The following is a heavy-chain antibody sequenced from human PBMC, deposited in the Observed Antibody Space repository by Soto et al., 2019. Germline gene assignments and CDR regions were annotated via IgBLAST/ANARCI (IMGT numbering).Heavy chain of an antibody. V-gene: IGHV1-3*01. Sequence: ASVKVSCKASGCSFTSYAMDWVRQAPGKRLEWMGWINAGNGNTKYSQKFQGRVTITRDTSASTAYMELSSLRSEDTAVYYCARDSGMEWPRYGMDVWGQGTTVPVSS. CDR3: ARDSGMEWPRYGMDV. CDR2: INAGNGNT. J-gene: IGHJ6*02. D-gene: IGHD3-3*01. CDR1: GCSFTSYA.